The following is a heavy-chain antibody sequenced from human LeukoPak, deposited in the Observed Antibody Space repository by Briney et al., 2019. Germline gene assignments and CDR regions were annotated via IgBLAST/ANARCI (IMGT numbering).Heavy chain of an antibody. CDR3: ARGLLVGHPYYCAMDV. Sequence: SQTLSLTCAISGDSVSSNSATWTWIRPSPSRGLEWLGGTYFRSKWYNDSAESVKSRISINPDTSKNQFSLQLSSVTPEDTAVYYCARGLLVGHPYYCAMDVWGQGTTVSVSS. D-gene: IGHD2-8*02. J-gene: IGHJ6*02. V-gene: IGHV6-1*01. CDR2: TYFRSKWYN. CDR1: GDSVSSNSAT.